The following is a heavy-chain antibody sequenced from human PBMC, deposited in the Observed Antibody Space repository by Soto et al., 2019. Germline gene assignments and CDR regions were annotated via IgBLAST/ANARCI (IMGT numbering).Heavy chain of an antibody. CDR1: SGPDRSHN. CDR3: VRQGIDYLHGLVDV. CDR2: VYYTGDT. J-gene: IGHJ6*02. V-gene: IGHV4-59*08. Sequence: QVQLQQSGPRLVKPSETLSLTCTVSSGPDRSHNWGWIRQPPGRGLEWIGYVYYTGDTAYNTYLRGGVTISADTSTNDISLTLNSVTAADTAVYYCVRQGIDYLHGLVDVWGQGTTVSVSS. D-gene: IGHD4-17*01.